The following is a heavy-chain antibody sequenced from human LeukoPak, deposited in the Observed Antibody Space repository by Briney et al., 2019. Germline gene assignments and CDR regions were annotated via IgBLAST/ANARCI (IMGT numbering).Heavy chain of an antibody. V-gene: IGHV1-46*01. Sequence: ASVKVSCKASGYTFTSYYMHWVRQAPGQGLEWMGIINPSGGSTSYAQKFQGRVTMTRDMSTSTVYMELSSLRSEDTAVYYCASLTGYNPFDYWGQGTLVTVSS. CDR1: GYTFTSYY. D-gene: IGHD3-9*01. J-gene: IGHJ4*02. CDR2: INPSGGST. CDR3: ASLTGYNPFDY.